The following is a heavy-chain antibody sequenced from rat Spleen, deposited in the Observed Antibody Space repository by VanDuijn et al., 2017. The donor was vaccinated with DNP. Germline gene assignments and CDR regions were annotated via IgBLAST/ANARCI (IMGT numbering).Heavy chain of an antibody. CDR3: AKGPNYGGWSDYFDY. Sequence: EVKLVESGGGLVQPGRSLKLSCAASGFNFNDYWMGWVRQAPGKGLEWIGQINKHSSIINYIPSLKEKITISRDNAQNNLYLQMSKLGHEDTAIYYCAKGPNYGGWSDYFDYWVQGVMVTVSS. V-gene: IGHV4-2*01. CDR1: GFNFNDYW. CDR2: INKHSSII. D-gene: IGHD1-11*01. J-gene: IGHJ2*01.